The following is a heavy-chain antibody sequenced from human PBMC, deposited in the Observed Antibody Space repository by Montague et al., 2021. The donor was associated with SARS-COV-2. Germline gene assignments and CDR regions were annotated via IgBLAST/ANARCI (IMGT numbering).Heavy chain of an antibody. CDR1: GGSISSGGYY. V-gene: IGHV4-31*03. Sequence: TLSLTCTVSGGSISSGGYYWSWIRQHPGKGLEWIGYIYYSGSTYYNPSLKSRVTISVDTSKNQFSLKLSSVTAADTAVYYCARAQGITMIVVVIGAFDIWGKGTMVTASS. CDR3: ARAQGITMIVVVIGAFDI. D-gene: IGHD3-22*01. CDR2: IYYSGST. J-gene: IGHJ3*02.